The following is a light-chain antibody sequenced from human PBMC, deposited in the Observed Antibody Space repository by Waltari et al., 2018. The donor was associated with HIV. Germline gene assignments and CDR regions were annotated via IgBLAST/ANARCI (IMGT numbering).Light chain of an antibody. CDR2: EDN. Sequence: HSVSESPGKTITISCTRTSGSIASNYVQWYQRRPGSPPATVIYEDNRRPSGVPDRFSGSIDSSSNSASLTISGLKTEDEADYYCQSYDRNSQVFGGGTKLTVL. V-gene: IGLV6-57*04. J-gene: IGLJ3*02. CDR3: QSYDRNSQV. CDR1: SGSIASNY.